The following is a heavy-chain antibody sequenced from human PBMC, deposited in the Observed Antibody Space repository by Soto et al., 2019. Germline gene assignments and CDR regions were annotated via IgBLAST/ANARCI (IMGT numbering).Heavy chain of an antibody. CDR3: ARIVVVPAARKHYYYYYGMDV. Sequence: LGESLKISCKGSGYSFTSYWISWVRQMPGKGLEWMGRIDPSHSYTNYSPSFQGHATISADKSISTAYLQWSSLKASDTAMYYCARIVVVPAARKHYYYYYGMDVWGQGTTVTVSS. CDR2: IDPSHSYT. D-gene: IGHD2-2*01. V-gene: IGHV5-10-1*01. CDR1: GYSFTSYW. J-gene: IGHJ6*02.